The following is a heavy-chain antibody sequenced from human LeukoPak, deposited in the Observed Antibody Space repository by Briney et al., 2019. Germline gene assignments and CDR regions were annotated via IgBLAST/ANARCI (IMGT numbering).Heavy chain of an antibody. D-gene: IGHD2-21*02. CDR1: GFTFSSYS. CDR2: ISSSSSYI. Sequence: GGSLRLSCAASGFTFSSYSMNWVRQAPGKGLEWVSSISSSSSYIYYADSVKGRFTISRDNAKNSLYLQMNSLRAEDTAVYYCARDDRAYCGGDCYPDYWGQGTLVTVSS. V-gene: IGHV3-21*01. J-gene: IGHJ4*02. CDR3: ARDDRAYCGGDCYPDY.